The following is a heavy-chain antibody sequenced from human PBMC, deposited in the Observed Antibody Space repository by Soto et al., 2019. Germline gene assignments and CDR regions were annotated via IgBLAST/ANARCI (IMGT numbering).Heavy chain of an antibody. D-gene: IGHD5-18*01. Sequence: GGSLRLSCAASGFTFSSYWMHWVRQAPGKGLVWVSRINSDGSSTSYADSVKGRFTISRDNAKNTLYLQMNSLRAEDTAVYYCARVNERRDTAMALLLYGMDVWGQGTTVTVSS. J-gene: IGHJ6*02. CDR3: ARVNERRDTAMALLLYGMDV. CDR1: GFTFSSYW. CDR2: INSDGSST. V-gene: IGHV3-74*01.